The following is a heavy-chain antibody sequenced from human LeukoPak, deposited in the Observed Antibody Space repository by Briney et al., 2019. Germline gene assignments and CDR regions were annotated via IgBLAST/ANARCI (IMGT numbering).Heavy chain of an antibody. J-gene: IGHJ3*02. D-gene: IGHD2-2*01. V-gene: IGHV1-46*01. CDR3: ARVRYCTSTSCYGPEDDAFDI. CDR2: INPSGGST. Sequence: ASVKVSCKASGYTFTSYYMHWVRQAPGQGLEWMGIINPSGGSTSYAQKFQGRVTMTRDTSTSTVYMELSSLRSEDTAVYYCARVRYCTSTSCYGPEDDAFDIWGQGTMVTVSS. CDR1: GYTFTSYY.